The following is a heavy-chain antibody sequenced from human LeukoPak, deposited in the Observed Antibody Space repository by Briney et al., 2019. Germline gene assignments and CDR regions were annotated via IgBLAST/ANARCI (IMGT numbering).Heavy chain of an antibody. CDR3: ARGGGFGRQAVDI. J-gene: IGHJ3*02. D-gene: IGHD3-16*01. V-gene: IGHV4-59*01. Sequence: SETLSLTCTVSGGSISSYSWSWIRQPPGKGLEWIGYIYYTGSTNYNPSLKSRVTISVDTSKNHFSLKLSSVTAADTAVYYCARGGGFGRQAVDIWGQGTMVTVSS. CDR2: IYYTGST. CDR1: GGSISSYS.